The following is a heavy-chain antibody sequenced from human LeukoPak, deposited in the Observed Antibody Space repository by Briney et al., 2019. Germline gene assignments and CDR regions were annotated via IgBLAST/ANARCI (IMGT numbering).Heavy chain of an antibody. Sequence: PSETLSLTCTVSGGSISSSSYYWGWIRQPPGKGLEWIGSIYYSGSTYYNPSLKSRVTISVDTSKNQFSLKLSSVTAADTAVYYCASWGGQQRRAFDIWGQGTMVTVSS. CDR1: GGSISSSSYY. D-gene: IGHD3-16*01. V-gene: IGHV4-39*07. CDR3: ASWGGQQRRAFDI. J-gene: IGHJ3*02. CDR2: IYYSGST.